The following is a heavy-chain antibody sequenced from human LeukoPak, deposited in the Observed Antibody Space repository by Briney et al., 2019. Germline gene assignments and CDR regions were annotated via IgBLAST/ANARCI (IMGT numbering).Heavy chain of an antibody. CDR1: GFTFDDYA. J-gene: IGHJ4*02. Sequence: GGSLRLSCAASGFTFDDYAMHWVRQAPGKGLEWVSGISWNSGSIGYADSVKGRFTISRDNSKNTLYLQMNSLRAEDTAVYYCAKSKYYYDSSGYRFDYWGQGTLVAVSS. V-gene: IGHV3-9*01. D-gene: IGHD3-22*01. CDR3: AKSKYYYDSSGYRFDY. CDR2: ISWNSGSI.